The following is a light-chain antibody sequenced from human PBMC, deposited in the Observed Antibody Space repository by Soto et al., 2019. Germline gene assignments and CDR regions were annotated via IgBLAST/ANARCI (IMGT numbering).Light chain of an antibody. CDR3: HYYYDCPPWP. CDR1: QSVNSRF. J-gene: IGKJ3*01. CDR2: GAS. V-gene: IGKV3-20*01. Sequence: EIVLTQSPGTLSLSPGERATFSCRASQSVNSRFLAWYQQKPGQAPRLLIYGASSRATGIPDRFSGSGSGTDFTLTISSLVPEDVAVYYCHYYYDCPPWPFGPGTKLDIK.